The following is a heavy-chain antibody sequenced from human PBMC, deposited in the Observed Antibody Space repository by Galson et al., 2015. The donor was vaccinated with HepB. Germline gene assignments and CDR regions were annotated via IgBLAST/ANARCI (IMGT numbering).Heavy chain of an antibody. V-gene: IGHV3-49*04. J-gene: IGHJ4*02. CDR1: GFTFSSYS. CDR3: TRDLIDYYDSFGGDY. CDR2: IRSKAYGGTT. D-gene: IGHD3-22*01. Sequence: SLRLSCAASGFTFSSYSMNWVRQAPGKGLEWVGFIRSKAYGGTTEHAASVKGRFTISRDDSKSIAYLQMNSLKTEDTAVYYCTRDLIDYYDSFGGDYWGQGTLVTVSS.